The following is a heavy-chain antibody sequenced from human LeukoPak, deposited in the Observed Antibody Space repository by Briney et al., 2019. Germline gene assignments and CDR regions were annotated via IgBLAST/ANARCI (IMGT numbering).Heavy chain of an antibody. V-gene: IGHV3-23*01. D-gene: IGHD3-10*01. CDR2: ISGSGDYT. CDR3: AKVTYGSGTYGAFDS. J-gene: IGHJ4*02. Sequence: PGGSLRLSCAPSGFTFSSHGMSWVGQAPGNGLEWVSTISGSGDYTYYADSVKGRFTISRDNSKNTLYLQMNSLRAEDTAVYYCAKVTYGSGTYGAFDSWGQGTLVTVSS. CDR1: GFTFSSHG.